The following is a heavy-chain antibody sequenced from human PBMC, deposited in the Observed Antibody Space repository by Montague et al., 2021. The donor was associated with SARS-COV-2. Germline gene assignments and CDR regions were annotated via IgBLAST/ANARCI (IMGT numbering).Heavy chain of an antibody. J-gene: IGHJ4*02. D-gene: IGHD2-15*01. CDR1: GLTFSSYS. CDR2: ISSSSSYI. Sequence: SLRLSCAASGLTFSSYSMNWVRQAPGKGLEWVSSISSSSSYIYYADSVKGRFTISRDNAKNSLYLQMNSLRAEDTAVYYCARDAHVVVVAAAFSSWGQGTLVTVSS. CDR3: ARDAHVVVVAAAFSS. V-gene: IGHV3-21*01.